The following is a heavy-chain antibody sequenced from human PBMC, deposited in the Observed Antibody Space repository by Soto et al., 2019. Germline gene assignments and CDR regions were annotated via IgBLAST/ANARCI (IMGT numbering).Heavy chain of an antibody. CDR3: GRVAMIFGVVILDF. J-gene: IGHJ4*02. D-gene: IGHD3-3*01. CDR1: GGTFSSYT. V-gene: IGHV1-69*02. Sequence: SVKVYCKASGGTFSSYTISWVRQAPGQGLEWMGRIIPILGIANYAQKFQGRVTITADKSTSTAYMELSSLRSEDTAVYYCGRVAMIFGVVILDFWGQGTLVTVSS. CDR2: IIPILGIA.